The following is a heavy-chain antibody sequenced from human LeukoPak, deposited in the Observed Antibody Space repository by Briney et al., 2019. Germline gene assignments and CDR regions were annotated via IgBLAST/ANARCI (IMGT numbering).Heavy chain of an antibody. D-gene: IGHD5-18*01. CDR1: GGSFSGYY. Sequence: SETLSLTCAVYGGSFSGYYWSWIRQPPGKGLEWIGEINHSGSTNYNPSLKSRVTISVDTSKNQFSLKLSSVTAADTAVYYCARQRGYSYGRPPGYYYYYMDVWGKGTTVTVSS. CDR2: INHSGST. V-gene: IGHV4-34*01. J-gene: IGHJ6*03. CDR3: ARQRGYSYGRPPGYYYYYMDV.